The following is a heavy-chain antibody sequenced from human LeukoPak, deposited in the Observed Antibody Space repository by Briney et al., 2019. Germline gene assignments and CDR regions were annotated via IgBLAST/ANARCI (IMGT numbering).Heavy chain of an antibody. J-gene: IGHJ1*01. CDR1: GFTFSDYY. Sequence: GGSLRLSCAAFGFTFSDYYMSWIRQAPGKGLEWVSYISSSSSTIYYADSVKGRFTISRDNAKNSLYLQMNSLRVEDTAVYYCATTNMDGVYLFFFQHWGQGTLVTVSS. CDR3: ATTNMDGVYLFFFQH. CDR2: ISSSSSTI. D-gene: IGHD4-17*01. V-gene: IGHV3-11*04.